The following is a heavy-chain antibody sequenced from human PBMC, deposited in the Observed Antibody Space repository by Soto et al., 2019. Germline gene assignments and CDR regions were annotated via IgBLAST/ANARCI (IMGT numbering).Heavy chain of an antibody. CDR1: GFTFSSYG. D-gene: IGHD3-10*01. Sequence: QVQLVESGGGVVQPGRSLRLSCAASGFTFSSYGMHWVRQAPGKGLEWVAVISYDGSNKYYADSVKGRFTISRDNSKSTLYLQMNSLRAEDTAVYYCAKGRGVRGVIAWYFDYWGQGTLVTVSS. CDR2: ISYDGSNK. J-gene: IGHJ4*02. V-gene: IGHV3-30*18. CDR3: AKGRGVRGVIAWYFDY.